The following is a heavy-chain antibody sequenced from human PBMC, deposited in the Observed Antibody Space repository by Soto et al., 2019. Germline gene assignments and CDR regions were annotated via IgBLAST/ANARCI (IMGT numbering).Heavy chain of an antibody. J-gene: IGHJ4*02. CDR2: IYYSGST. CDR1: GGSITSGNYH. Sequence: QVQLQESGPGLVKPSQTLSLTCTVSGGSITSGNYHWSWIRQPPGKGLEWIGYIYYSGSTYYNPSLKSRVVTSVDTSNNQFSLKLNSVTAADTAVYYCAREDGGRGGDYWGQGTLVTVSS. CDR3: AREDGGRGGDY. V-gene: IGHV4-30-4*01. D-gene: IGHD4-17*01.